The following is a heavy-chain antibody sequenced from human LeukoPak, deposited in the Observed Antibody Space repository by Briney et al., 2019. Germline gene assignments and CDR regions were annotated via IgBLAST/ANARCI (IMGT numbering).Heavy chain of an antibody. CDR1: GGSISSYY. J-gene: IGHJ4*02. CDR3: ARGGSSGYYYFDY. Sequence: PSETLSLTCTVSGGSISSYYWSWIRQPPGKGLEWIGYIYYSGSTNYNPSLKSRVTISVDTSKNQFSLKLSSVTAADTAVYHCARGGSSGYYYFDYWGQGTLVTVSP. D-gene: IGHD3-22*01. CDR2: IYYSGST. V-gene: IGHV4-59*01.